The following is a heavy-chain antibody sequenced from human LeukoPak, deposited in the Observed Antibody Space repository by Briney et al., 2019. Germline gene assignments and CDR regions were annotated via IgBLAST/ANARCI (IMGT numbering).Heavy chain of an antibody. D-gene: IGHD2-15*01. J-gene: IGHJ5*02. CDR2: TYYRSKWYN. CDR3: ARTTIVVVVAATISGWFDP. V-gene: IGHV6-1*01. CDR1: GDSVSSNSAA. Sequence: SQTPSLTCAISGDSVSSNSAAWNWIRQSPSRGLEWLGRTYYRSKWYNDYAVSVKSRITINPDTSKNQFSLQLNSVTPEDTAVYYCARTTIVVVVAATISGWFDPWGQGTLVTVSS.